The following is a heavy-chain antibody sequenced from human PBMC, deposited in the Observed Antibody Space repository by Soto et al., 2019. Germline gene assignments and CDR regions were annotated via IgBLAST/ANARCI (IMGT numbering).Heavy chain of an antibody. V-gene: IGHV1-46*01. D-gene: IGHD5-12*01. CDR2: IKPSGGST. CDR1: GYIFTSYW. Sequence: QVQLVQSGAEVKRPGDSVTVSCKTSGYIFTSYWIHWVRQAPGQGLEWMGLIKPSGGSTTYAQKFQGRVTMTRDTPTSTVYMELRSPKSEDTAVYYCARVEGYSADERDWGQGTLVTVSS. J-gene: IGHJ4*02. CDR3: ARVEGYSADERD.